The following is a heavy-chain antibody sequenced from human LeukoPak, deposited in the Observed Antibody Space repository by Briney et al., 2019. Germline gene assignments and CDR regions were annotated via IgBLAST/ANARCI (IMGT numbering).Heavy chain of an antibody. D-gene: IGHD3-22*01. Sequence: ASVKVSCKASGYTFTNYGISWVRQAPGQGLQWMGWISAKNGNTKCAEKFQGRGTMTTDTSTNTAYMELRSLRSDDTAVYYCARDRQDYYDSSGYFDNWGQGTLVTVSS. J-gene: IGHJ4*02. V-gene: IGHV1-18*01. CDR1: GYTFTNYG. CDR2: ISAKNGNT. CDR3: ARDRQDYYDSSGYFDN.